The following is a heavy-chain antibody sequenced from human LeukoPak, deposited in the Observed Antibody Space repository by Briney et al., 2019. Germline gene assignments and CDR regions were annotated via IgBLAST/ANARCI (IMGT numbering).Heavy chain of an antibody. D-gene: IGHD5-18*01. Sequence: SVKVSCKASGGTFSSYAISWVRQAPGQGLEWMGRIITIFGTANYAQKFQGRVTITTDESTSTAYMELSSLRSEDTAVYYCARGKKNSYGFNWFDPWGQGTLVTVPS. CDR2: IITIFGTA. CDR3: ARGKKNSYGFNWFDP. V-gene: IGHV1-69*05. J-gene: IGHJ5*02. CDR1: GGTFSSYA.